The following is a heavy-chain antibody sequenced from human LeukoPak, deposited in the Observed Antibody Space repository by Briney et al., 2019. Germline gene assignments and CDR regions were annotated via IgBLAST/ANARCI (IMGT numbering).Heavy chain of an antibody. D-gene: IGHD6-13*01. V-gene: IGHV3-21*01. CDR1: GFTFSSYE. Sequence: PGGSLRLSCAASGFTFSSYEMNWVRQAPGKGLEWVSSISSSSSYIYYADSVKGRFTISRDNAKNSLYLQMNSLRVEDTALYYCARDPINIATAANGFDYWGQGTLVTVSS. CDR2: ISSSSSYI. J-gene: IGHJ4*02. CDR3: ARDPINIATAANGFDY.